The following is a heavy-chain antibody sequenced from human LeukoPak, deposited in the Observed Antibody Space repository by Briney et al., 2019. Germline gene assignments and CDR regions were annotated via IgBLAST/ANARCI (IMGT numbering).Heavy chain of an antibody. CDR3: ARDSQKEGTVLRFLEWLPYPDY. CDR2: ISAYNGNT. J-gene: IGHJ4*02. CDR1: GYTFTSYG. Sequence: EASVKVSCKASGYTFTSYGISWVRQAPGQGLEWMGWISAYNGNTNYAQKLQGRVTMTTDTSTSTAYMELRSLRSDDTAVYYCARDSQKEGTVLRFLEWLPYPDYWGQGTLVTVSS. D-gene: IGHD3-3*01. V-gene: IGHV1-18*01.